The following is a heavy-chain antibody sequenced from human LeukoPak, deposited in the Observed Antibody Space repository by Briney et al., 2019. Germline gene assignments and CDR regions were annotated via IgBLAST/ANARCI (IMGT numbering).Heavy chain of an antibody. D-gene: IGHD1-7*01. CDR2: IRSKAYGGTT. Sequence: GGSLRLSCTASGFTFGDYAMSWFRQAPGKGLERVGFIRSKAYGGTTEYATSVKGRFTIPRDDSKSIAYLQMNSLKTEDTAVYYCAREGTTFYYMDVWGKGTTVTVSS. J-gene: IGHJ6*03. CDR1: GFTFGDYA. V-gene: IGHV3-49*03. CDR3: AREGTTFYYMDV.